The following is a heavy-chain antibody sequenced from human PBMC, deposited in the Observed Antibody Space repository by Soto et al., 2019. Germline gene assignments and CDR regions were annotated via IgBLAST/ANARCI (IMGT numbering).Heavy chain of an antibody. V-gene: IGHV4-59*01. CDR3: ARDLWGYCGTGCYALDV. D-gene: IGHD2-21*02. CDR1: AGSISGYY. Sequence: PSETLSLTCTVAAGSISGYYWSWIRQPPGKGLEWIGYMYNTGSTVYNPSFKSRVTISVDTSKNQFSLKLNSVTAADTAVYYCARDLWGYCGTGCYALDVWGQGTTVTISS. CDR2: MYNTGST. J-gene: IGHJ6*02.